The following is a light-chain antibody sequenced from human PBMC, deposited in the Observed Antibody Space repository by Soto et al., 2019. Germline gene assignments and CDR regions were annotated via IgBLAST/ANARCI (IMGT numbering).Light chain of an antibody. CDR1: QSVSSY. J-gene: IGKJ5*01. CDR2: GAS. CDR3: QQYGSSPRTIT. V-gene: IGKV3-20*01. Sequence: EIVMTQSPATLSVSPGERATLSCRASQSVSSYLAWYQQKPGQAPRLLIYGASSRATGIPDRFSGSGSGTDFTLTISRLEPEDFAVYYCQQYGSSPRTITFGQGTRLEIK.